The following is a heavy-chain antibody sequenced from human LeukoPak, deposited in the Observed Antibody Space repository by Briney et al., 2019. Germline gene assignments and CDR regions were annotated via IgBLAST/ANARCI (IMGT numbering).Heavy chain of an antibody. J-gene: IGHJ5*02. CDR3: VRGQDTAAGGRFGKLFNP. V-gene: IGHV3-11*01. CDR2: ISSRGRTT. D-gene: IGHD6-13*01. CDR1: GFTFSDYY. Sequence: GESLRLSCAASGFTFSDYYMSWIRQAPGKGLEWISYISSRGRTTYYADPVKGRFTISRDNARKSLYLQMNSLRAEDTAVYYCVRGQDTAAGGRFGKLFNPLGQGTLCTVSS.